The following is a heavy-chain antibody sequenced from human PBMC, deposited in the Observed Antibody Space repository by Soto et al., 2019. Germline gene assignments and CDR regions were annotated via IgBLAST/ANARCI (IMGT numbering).Heavy chain of an antibody. CDR3: VRVLKSIGWDNDVFDI. J-gene: IGHJ3*02. V-gene: IGHV3-74*01. CDR1: GFSLSGYW. CDR2: IDTYGSAT. Sequence: GGSMRLSCTASGFSLSGYWMHWVRPDTGKGLVWVSRIDTYGSATKYADSVEGRFSISKDNAENTLYLQMNNLRADDTAVYYCVRVLKSIGWDNDVFDIWGQGTMVTVSS. D-gene: IGHD6-19*01.